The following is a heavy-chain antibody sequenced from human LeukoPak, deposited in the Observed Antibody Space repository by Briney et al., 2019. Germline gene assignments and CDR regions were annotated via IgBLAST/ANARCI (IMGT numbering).Heavy chain of an antibody. J-gene: IGHJ6*02. CDR3: ARGGYGMDV. CDR1: GFTVTSNY. V-gene: IGHV3-66*02. D-gene: IGHD3-16*01. CDR2: IYSGGDT. Sequence: GSLRLSCAVSGFTVTSNYMSWVRQAPGKGLDWVSVIYSGGDTYYADSVKGRFTISRDDSKNTLILQMNSLRAEDTAVYYCARGGYGMDVWGQGTTVTVSS.